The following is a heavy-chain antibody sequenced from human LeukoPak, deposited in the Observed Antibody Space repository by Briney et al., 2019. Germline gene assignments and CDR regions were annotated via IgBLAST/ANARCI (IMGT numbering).Heavy chain of an antibody. J-gene: IGHJ4*02. V-gene: IGHV4-59*08. CDR2: IYYSGST. CDR1: GGSISSYY. CDR3: ARQGVYNYYDSSGYLDY. D-gene: IGHD3-22*01. Sequence: SETLSLTCTVSGGSISSYYWSWIRQPPGKGLEWIGYIYYSGSTNYNPSLKSRVIISVDTSKNQFSLKLSSVTAADTAVYYCARQGVYNYYDSSGYLDYWGQGTLVTVSS.